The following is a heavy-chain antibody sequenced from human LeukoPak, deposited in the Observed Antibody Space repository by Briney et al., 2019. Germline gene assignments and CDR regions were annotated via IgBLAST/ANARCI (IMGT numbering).Heavy chain of an antibody. CDR1: GYTLTELS. Sequence: ASVKVSCKVSGYTLTELSMHWVRQGPGKGLEWMGGFYPEDGETIYAQKFQGRVTMTEDTSTDTAYMELSSLRSEDTAVYYCATNTYYDILTGPRYAFDIWGQGTMVTVSS. J-gene: IGHJ3*02. D-gene: IGHD3-9*01. CDR2: FYPEDGET. CDR3: ATNTYYDILTGPRYAFDI. V-gene: IGHV1-24*01.